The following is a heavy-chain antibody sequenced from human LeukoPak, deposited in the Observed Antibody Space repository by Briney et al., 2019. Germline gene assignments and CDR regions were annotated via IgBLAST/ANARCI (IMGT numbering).Heavy chain of an antibody. V-gene: IGHV1-2*02. CDR3: GTLLSNGPFDY. Sequence: ASVKVSCKASGYTFTRYYMHWVRQAPGQGLEWMGYIYPNIGATKYAQQFQGRVTMTRDTSLSTASMDLSGLRSDDTAVYYCGTLLSNGPFDYWGQGSLVTVSS. CDR2: IYPNIGAT. CDR1: GYTFTRYY. J-gene: IGHJ4*02.